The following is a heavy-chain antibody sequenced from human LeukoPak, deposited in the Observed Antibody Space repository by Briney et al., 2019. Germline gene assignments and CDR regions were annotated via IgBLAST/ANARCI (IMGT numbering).Heavy chain of an antibody. V-gene: IGHV1-2*02. CDR2: INPNSGGR. CDR1: GYTFTGYY. CDR3: ARDRGTDYAFDI. J-gene: IGHJ3*02. Sequence: EASVKVSCTPSGYTFTGYYMTWVRQAPGPGLGWMGWINPNSGGRNYAQKFQGRVTMTRDTSISTAYMELSRLRSDDTAVYYCARDRGTDYAFDIWGQGTMVTVSS. D-gene: IGHD3-16*01.